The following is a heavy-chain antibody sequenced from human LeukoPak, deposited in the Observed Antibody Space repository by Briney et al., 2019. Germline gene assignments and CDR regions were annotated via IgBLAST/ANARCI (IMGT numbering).Heavy chain of an antibody. CDR3: ARAGVISGWDY. CDR1: GFTFSNYP. D-gene: IGHD1-26*01. Sequence: GGSLRLSCAASGFTFSNYPMGWVRQAPGKGLEWLSAIGEEKSDSWTKSADSVKGRFTISRDNSENTLYLQMDSLTVEDTAVYYCARAGVISGWDYWGQGGLVTVSS. J-gene: IGHJ4*02. V-gene: IGHV3-23*01. CDR2: IGEEKSDSWT.